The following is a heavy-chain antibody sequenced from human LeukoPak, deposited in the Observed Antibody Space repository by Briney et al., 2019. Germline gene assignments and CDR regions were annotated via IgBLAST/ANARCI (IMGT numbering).Heavy chain of an antibody. CDR2: FDPEDGET. D-gene: IGHD3-3*01. J-gene: IGHJ4*02. CDR3: ATSLGFMEWSGGGY. V-gene: IGHV1-24*01. CDR1: GYTLTELS. Sequence: ASVKVSCKVSGYTLTELSMHWVRQAPGKGLEWMGGFDPEDGETIYAQKFQGRVTMTEDTSTDTAYMDLSSLRSEDTAVYYCATSLGFMEWSGGGYWGQGTLVTVSS.